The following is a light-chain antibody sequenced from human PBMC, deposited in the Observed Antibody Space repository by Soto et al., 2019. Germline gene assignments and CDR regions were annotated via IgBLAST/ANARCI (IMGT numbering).Light chain of an antibody. J-gene: IGLJ1*01. Sequence: HSALTQPRSVSGSPGQSVTISCTGTSSDVGGYNYVSWYQQYPGKAPKVMIYAVTKRPSGVPDRISGSKSGNTASLTISGLQAEDEADYYCCSYAGSYTHYVFGAGTKLIVL. CDR3: CSYAGSYTHYV. V-gene: IGLV2-11*01. CDR1: SSDVGGYNY. CDR2: AVT.